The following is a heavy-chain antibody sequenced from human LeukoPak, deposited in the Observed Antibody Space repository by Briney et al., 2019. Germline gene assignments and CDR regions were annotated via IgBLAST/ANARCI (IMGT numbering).Heavy chain of an antibody. J-gene: IGHJ4*02. D-gene: IGHD1-20*01. V-gene: IGHV3-64*01. Sequence: GGSLRLSCAASGFTFSRYAMHWVRQAPGKGLEYVSAISSNGGSTYYANSVKVRFTIYRDNSKNTLYLQMGSLRAEDMAVYYCARVNWNYVDYWGQGTLVTVSS. CDR1: GFTFSRYA. CDR3: ARVNWNYVDY. CDR2: ISSNGGST.